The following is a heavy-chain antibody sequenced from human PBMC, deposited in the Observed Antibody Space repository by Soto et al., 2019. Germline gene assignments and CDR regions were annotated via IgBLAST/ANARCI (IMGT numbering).Heavy chain of an antibody. D-gene: IGHD4-17*01. V-gene: IGHV4-31*03. CDR3: ARSSQSTVTTVDY. Sequence: QVQLQESGPGLVKPSQTLSLTCTVSGGSISSGGYYWSWIRQHPGKGLEWIGYIYYSGSTYYNPSRNSRVTISVDTSKNQFSLKLSSVTAADTAVYYCARSSQSTVTTVDYWGQGTLVTVSS. J-gene: IGHJ4*02. CDR2: IYYSGST. CDR1: GGSISSGGYY.